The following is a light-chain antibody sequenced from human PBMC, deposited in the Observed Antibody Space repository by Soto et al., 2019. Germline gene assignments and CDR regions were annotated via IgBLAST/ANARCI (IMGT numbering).Light chain of an antibody. CDR2: DAS. CDR1: QRVSSY. J-gene: IGKJ4*01. V-gene: IGKV3-11*01. CDR3: QQRRDWPLT. Sequence: EIVLTQSPATLSLSPGDRATLSCRSSQRVSSYLAWYQQQPGQAPRRIISDASNRATGIPARFSGSGSGTDFPLTVSSREPEDYAVYYCQQRRDWPLTFGGGTKVEI.